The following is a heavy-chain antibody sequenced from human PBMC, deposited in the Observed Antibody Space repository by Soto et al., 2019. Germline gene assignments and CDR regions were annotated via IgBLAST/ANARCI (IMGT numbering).Heavy chain of an antibody. V-gene: IGHV3-30*18. CDR2: ISYDGSNK. Sequence: GGSLRLSCAASGFTFSSYGMHWVRQAPGKGLEWVAVISYDGSNKYYADSVKGRFTISRDNSKNTLYLQMNSLRAEDTAVYYCAKDGGLVGSVWYYYYYMDVWGKGTTVTVSS. D-gene: IGHD3-10*01. CDR1: GFTFSSYG. CDR3: AKDGGLVGSVWYYYYYMDV. J-gene: IGHJ6*03.